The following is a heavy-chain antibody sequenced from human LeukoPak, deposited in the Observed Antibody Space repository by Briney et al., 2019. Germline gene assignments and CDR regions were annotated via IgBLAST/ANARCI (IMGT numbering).Heavy chain of an antibody. CDR3: ARLDYDSSVLHFDY. J-gene: IGHJ4*02. V-gene: IGHV5-51*01. CDR2: IYPGDSDT. D-gene: IGHD3-22*01. Sequence: HGESLKISCKGSGYSFTSYWIGWVRQMPGKGLEWMGIIYPGDSDTRYSPSFQGQVTISADKPISTAYLQWSSLKASDTAMYYCARLDYDSSVLHFDYWGQGTLVTVSS. CDR1: GYSFTSYW.